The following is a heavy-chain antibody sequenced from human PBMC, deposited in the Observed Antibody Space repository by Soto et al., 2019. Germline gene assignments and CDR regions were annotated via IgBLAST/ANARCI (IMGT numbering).Heavy chain of an antibody. Sequence: VASVKVYCKASGGTFSSYAISWVRQAPGQGLEWMGGIIPIFGTANYAQKFQGRVTITADESTSTAYMELSSLRSEDTAVYYCARDSGDYGDPYYYYYGMDVWGQGTTVTVSS. J-gene: IGHJ6*02. CDR2: IIPIFGTA. V-gene: IGHV1-69*13. CDR1: GGTFSSYA. CDR3: ARDSGDYGDPYYYYYGMDV. D-gene: IGHD4-17*01.